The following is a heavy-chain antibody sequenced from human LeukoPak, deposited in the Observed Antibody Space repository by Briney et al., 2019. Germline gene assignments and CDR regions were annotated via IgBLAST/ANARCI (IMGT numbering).Heavy chain of an antibody. CDR3: ARGRGWGTFDI. Sequence: GGSLRLSCAASGFSVSSNYMSWVRQAPGKGLEWVSFIYSGGSTYYADSVRGRFTISRDNSKNTLYLQMNSLRVGDTAVYYCARGRGWGTFDIWGQGTMVTVSS. CDR1: GFSVSSNY. J-gene: IGHJ3*02. V-gene: IGHV3-66*01. D-gene: IGHD3-10*01. CDR2: IYSGGST.